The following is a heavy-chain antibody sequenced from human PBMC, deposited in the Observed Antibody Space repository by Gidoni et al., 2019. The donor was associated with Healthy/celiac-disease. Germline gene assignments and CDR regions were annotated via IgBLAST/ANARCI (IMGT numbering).Heavy chain of an antibody. CDR3: ARDRLWLGELSLFDY. CDR2: ISSSGSTI. CDR1: GFTFSSYE. D-gene: IGHD3-16*02. J-gene: IGHJ4*02. Sequence: EVQLVESGGGLVQPGVSLRLSCAASGFTFSSYEMNWVRQAPGKGLEWVSYISSSGSTIYYADSVKGRFTISRDNAKNSLYLQMNSLRAEDTAVYYCARDRLWLGELSLFDYWGQGTLVTVSS. V-gene: IGHV3-48*03.